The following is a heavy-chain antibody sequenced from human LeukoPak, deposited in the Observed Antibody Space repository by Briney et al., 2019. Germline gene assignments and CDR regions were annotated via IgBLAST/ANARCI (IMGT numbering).Heavy chain of an antibody. V-gene: IGHV3-21*01. D-gene: IGHD3-22*01. CDR3: ARAAHYYDSSGYYDRDALDV. CDR2: ISSSTTYI. CDR1: GFTFSSYA. J-gene: IGHJ3*01. Sequence: PGGSLRLSCAASGFTFSSYAMSWVRQAPGKGLEWVSSISSSTTYIYYADSVKGRFTISRDNPRNSLYLQMNSLRAEDTAVYYCARAAHYYDSSGYYDRDALDVWGQGTMVTVSS.